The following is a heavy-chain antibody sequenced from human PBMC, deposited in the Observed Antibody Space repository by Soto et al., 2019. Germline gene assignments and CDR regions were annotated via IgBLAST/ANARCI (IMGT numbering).Heavy chain of an antibody. V-gene: IGHV1-2*04. D-gene: IGHD3-10*01. CDR2: SNPNSFGT. CDR3: ARAGWDYYGSGSYYYFAY. Sequence: QVQLVQSGAEVTKPGASVKVSCKASGYTFTGYYMHWVRQAPGQGLEGMGWSNPNSFGTNYAQKFQGWVTMTMDTSVSTAYMELSRLRSDDTAVYYCARAGWDYYGSGSYYYFAYWGQGTLVTVSS. J-gene: IGHJ4*02. CDR1: GYTFTGYY.